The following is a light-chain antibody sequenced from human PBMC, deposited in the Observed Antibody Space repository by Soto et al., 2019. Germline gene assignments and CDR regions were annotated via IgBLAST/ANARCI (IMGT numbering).Light chain of an antibody. CDR2: KTS. V-gene: IGKV1-5*03. J-gene: IGKJ4*01. Sequence: DIQMTQSPSTLSASVGDRVTITCRASQSFSTWLAWYQQKPGKAPNPLIYKTSILESGVPSRFSGSGSWTEFTLTISSLQPDDFAAYYCQQYNSNPLTCGGGTKVEIK. CDR1: QSFSTW. CDR3: QQYNSNPLT.